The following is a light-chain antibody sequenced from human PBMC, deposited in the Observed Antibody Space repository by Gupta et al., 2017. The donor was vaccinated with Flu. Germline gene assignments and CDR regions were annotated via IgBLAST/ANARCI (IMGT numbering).Light chain of an antibody. J-gene: IGKJ1*01. Sequence: DIQMTQSPSPLSASVGARVTITCRASQSISNWLAWYQQKPGKAPKLLIYKASSLESGVPSRFSGSGSGTEFTLTISSLQPDDFATYYCQQYNSPRRTFGQGTKVEIK. CDR2: KAS. CDR1: QSISNW. CDR3: QQYNSPRRT. V-gene: IGKV1-5*03.